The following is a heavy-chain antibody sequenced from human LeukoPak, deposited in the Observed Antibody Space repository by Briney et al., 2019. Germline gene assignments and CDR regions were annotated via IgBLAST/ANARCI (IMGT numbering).Heavy chain of an antibody. CDR1: GFTFSSYG. D-gene: IGHD5-18*01. J-gene: IGHJ4*02. CDR3: AKDPGYSYGHFDY. Sequence: GRSLRLSCAASGFTFSSYGMHWVRQAPGKGLEWVAVISYDGSNKYYADSVKGRFTISRDNSKNTLYLQMYSLRAEDTAVYYCAKDPGYSYGHFDYWGQGTLVTVSS. CDR2: ISYDGSNK. V-gene: IGHV3-30*18.